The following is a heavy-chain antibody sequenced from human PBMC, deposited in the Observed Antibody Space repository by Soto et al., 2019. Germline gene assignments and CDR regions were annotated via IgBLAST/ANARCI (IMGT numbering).Heavy chain of an antibody. D-gene: IGHD4-17*01. V-gene: IGHV3-30*18. CDR1: GFTFNTYG. Sequence: QVQLVESGGGVVQPGRSLRLSCAASGFTFNTYGMHWVRQAPGKGLEWVAVISYDGSNKYYADSVKGRFTISRDNSKNTLYLQMNRLRAEDTAVYWCAKAISPGLSYGHYGPPGMDVWGQGTTATVSS. CDR3: AKAISPGLSYGHYGPPGMDV. CDR2: ISYDGSNK. J-gene: IGHJ6*02.